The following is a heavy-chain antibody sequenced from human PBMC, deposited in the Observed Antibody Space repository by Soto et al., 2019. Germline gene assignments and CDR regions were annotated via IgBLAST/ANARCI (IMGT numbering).Heavy chain of an antibody. CDR1: GFTFSTYG. V-gene: IGHV3-30*18. CDR2: ISYDGYLK. Sequence: GGSLRLSCAASGFTFSTYGMQWVRQAPDKGLEWVAVISYDGYLKYYVDAVKGRFTVARDNSKNTLFLEMNSLRVEDTAVYFCAKDFKVSGSHYGTLNYYYGMDVWGQGTTVTVSS. CDR3: AKDFKVSGSHYGTLNYYYGMDV. D-gene: IGHD3-10*01. J-gene: IGHJ6*02.